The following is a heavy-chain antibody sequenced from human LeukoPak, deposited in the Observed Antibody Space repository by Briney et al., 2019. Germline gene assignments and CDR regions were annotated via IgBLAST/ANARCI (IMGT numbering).Heavy chain of an antibody. Sequence: PGGSLRLSCAASGFTFSSYSMHWVRQAPGKGLEYVALISFDGSKKYYADSVKGRFTISRDNSKNTLYLQMNSLTAEDTAVYYCARGSVSGDHYYYAMDFWGQRTMVIVSS. CDR1: GFTFSSYS. V-gene: IGHV3-30*04. D-gene: IGHD6-19*01. J-gene: IGHJ6*01. CDR3: ARGSVSGDHYYYAMDF. CDR2: ISFDGSKK.